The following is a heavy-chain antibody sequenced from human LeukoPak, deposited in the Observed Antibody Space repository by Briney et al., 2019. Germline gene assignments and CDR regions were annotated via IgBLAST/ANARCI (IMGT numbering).Heavy chain of an antibody. J-gene: IGHJ4*02. CDR3: ARTPSKPRAYSNYSPYYFDY. Sequence: SVKLSCKASGGTFSSYAISWVRQAPGQGLEWMGTIISIRGIANYAQTFQGRVTITADKSTSTAYMELSSLRSEDTAVYYCARTPSKPRAYSNYSPYYFDYWGQGTLVTVFS. V-gene: IGHV1-69*04. CDR1: GGTFSSYA. D-gene: IGHD4-11*01. CDR2: IISIRGIA.